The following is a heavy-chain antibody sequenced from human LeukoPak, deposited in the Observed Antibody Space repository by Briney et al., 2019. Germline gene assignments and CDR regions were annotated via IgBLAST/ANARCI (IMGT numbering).Heavy chain of an antibody. D-gene: IGHD6-13*01. CDR2: IYYSGST. CDR3: ARDRDSSTWYSYSDY. Sequence: SETLSLTCTVSGGSISSSSYYWGWIRLPPGKGLEWIGSIYYSGSTYYNPSLKSRVTISVDTSKNQFSLKLSSVTAADTAVYYCARDRDSSTWYSYSDYWGQGSLVTVSS. CDR1: GGSISSSSYY. V-gene: IGHV4-39*02. J-gene: IGHJ4*02.